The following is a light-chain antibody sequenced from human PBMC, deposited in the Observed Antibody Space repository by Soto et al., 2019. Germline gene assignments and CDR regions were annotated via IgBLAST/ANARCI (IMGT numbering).Light chain of an antibody. CDR2: TNN. J-gene: IGLJ2*01. CDR3: VALDDRLNGLV. CDR1: SSNIGSNS. V-gene: IGLV1-44*01. Sequence: QSVLTQPPSASGTPGQRVTVSCSGSSSNIGSNSVNWYQQLPGTAPKLLIYTNNQRPSGVPDRLSGSKSGTSASLAISGLQSEDEADYYCVALDDRLNGLVFGGGTKLTVL.